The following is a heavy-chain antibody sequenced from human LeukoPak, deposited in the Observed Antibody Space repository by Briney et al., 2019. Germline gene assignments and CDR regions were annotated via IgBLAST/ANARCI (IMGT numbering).Heavy chain of an antibody. CDR1: GYTFTGYY. Sequence: ASVKVSCKASGYTFTGYYMHWVRQAPGQGLEWMGWINPNSGGTNYAQKFQGRVTMTRDTSTSTAYMELSRLRSDDTAVYYCAREGGLTGDGLDYWGQGTLVTVSS. V-gene: IGHV1-2*02. CDR2: INPNSGGT. D-gene: IGHD7-27*01. J-gene: IGHJ4*02. CDR3: AREGGLTGDGLDY.